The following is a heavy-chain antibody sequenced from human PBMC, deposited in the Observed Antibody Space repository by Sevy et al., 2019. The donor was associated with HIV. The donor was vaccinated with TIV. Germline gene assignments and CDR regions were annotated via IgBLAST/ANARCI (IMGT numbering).Heavy chain of an antibody. V-gene: IGHV3-30*18. CDR3: AKWGCTNGVCVASDY. J-gene: IGHJ4*02. CDR2: ISYDGSNK. D-gene: IGHD2-8*01. Sequence: GGSLRLSCAASGFTFSSYGMHWVRQAPGKGLEWVAVISYDGSNKYYADSVKGRFTISRDNSKNTLYLQMNSLRAEDTAVYYCAKWGCTNGVCVASDYWGQGTLVTVSS. CDR1: GFTFSSYG.